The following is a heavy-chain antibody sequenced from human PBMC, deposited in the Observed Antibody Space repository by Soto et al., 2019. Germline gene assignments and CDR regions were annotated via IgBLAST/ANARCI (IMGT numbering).Heavy chain of an antibody. CDR3: AREEMSWPSFAY. J-gene: IGHJ4*02. CDR1: GYTFTSYD. Sequence: ASVKVSCKASGYTFTSYDINWVRQATGQGLEWMGWMNPNSGNTGYAQKFQGRVTMTRNTSISTAYMELSSLRSEDTAVYYCAREEMSWPSFAYWGQGTLVTVSS. CDR2: MNPNSGNT. V-gene: IGHV1-8*01. D-gene: IGHD3-10*01.